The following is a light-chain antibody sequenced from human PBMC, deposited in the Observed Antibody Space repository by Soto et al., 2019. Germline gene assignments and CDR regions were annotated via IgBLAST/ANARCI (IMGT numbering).Light chain of an antibody. V-gene: IGLV1-44*01. CDR3: AAWDDSLNGPV. Sequence: QSVLTQPPSASGTPGQTVTLSFFWSSSNIGSHSVNWYQQLPGTAPKLIIYKNNQRPSGVPDRFPDSKSGTSASLAISGLQSDDEADYYCAAWDDSLNGPVFGGGTKVTVL. J-gene: IGLJ3*02. CDR1: SSNIGSHS. CDR2: KNN.